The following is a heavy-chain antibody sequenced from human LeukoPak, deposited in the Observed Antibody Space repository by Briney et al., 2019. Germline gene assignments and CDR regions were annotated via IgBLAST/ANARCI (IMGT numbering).Heavy chain of an antibody. Sequence: ASVKVSCKASGYTFTGYYMHWVRQAPGQGLEWMGWINLNSGGTNYAQKFQGRVTMTRDTSISTAYMDLSRLRSDDTAVYYCARDHQLPLLGWFDPWGQGTLVTVSS. V-gene: IGHV1-2*02. CDR1: GYTFTGYY. D-gene: IGHD2-2*01. CDR3: ARDHQLPLLGWFDP. J-gene: IGHJ5*02. CDR2: INLNSGGT.